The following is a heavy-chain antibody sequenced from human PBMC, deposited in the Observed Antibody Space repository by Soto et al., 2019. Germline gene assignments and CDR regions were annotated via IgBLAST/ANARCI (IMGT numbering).Heavy chain of an antibody. D-gene: IGHD3-10*01. CDR1: GGSISSGGYS. CDR3: ASQRRRVRGVITPSNWFDP. CDR2: IYYSGST. J-gene: IGHJ5*02. V-gene: IGHV4-61*08. Sequence: PSETLSLTCAVSGGSISSGGYSWSWIRQPPGKGLEWIGYIYYSGSTNYNPSLKSRVTISVDTSKNQFSLKLSSVTAADTAVYYCASQRRRVRGVITPSNWFDPWGQGTLVTVPQ.